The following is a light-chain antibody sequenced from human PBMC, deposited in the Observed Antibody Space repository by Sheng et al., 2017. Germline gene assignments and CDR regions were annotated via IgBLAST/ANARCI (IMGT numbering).Light chain of an antibody. CDR3: SSYTSSSNXV. CDR1: SSDVGGYNY. CDR2: DVS. J-gene: IGLJ1*01. V-gene: IGLV2-14*03. Sequence: QSALTQPASVSGSPGQSITISCTGTSSDVGGYNYVSWYQQHPGKAPKLMIYDVSNRPSGVSNRFSGSKSGNTASLTISGLQAEDEADYYCSSYTSSSNXVFGTGTKV.